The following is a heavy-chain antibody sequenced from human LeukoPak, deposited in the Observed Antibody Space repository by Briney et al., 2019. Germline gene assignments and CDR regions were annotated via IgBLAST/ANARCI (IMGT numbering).Heavy chain of an antibody. CDR3: AKGGGGVLAS. J-gene: IGHJ4*02. CDR1: GFTFSIYG. Sequence: GGSLRLSCAASGFTFSIYGMSWVRQAPGRGLEWVSAMSGSGGSTYYADSVKGRFTISRDNSRNTLFLQMNSLKADDTAVYYCAKGGGGVLASWGQGTLVTVSS. D-gene: IGHD3-16*01. V-gene: IGHV3-23*01. CDR2: MSGSGGST.